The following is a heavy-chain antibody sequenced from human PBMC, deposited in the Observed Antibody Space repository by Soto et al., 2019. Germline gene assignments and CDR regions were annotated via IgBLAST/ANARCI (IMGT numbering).Heavy chain of an antibody. CDR1: GGTSSNYT. CDR2: IIPVFGTT. V-gene: IGHV1-69*13. J-gene: IGHJ6*02. D-gene: IGHD2-2*01. CDR3: ARSSPYIVVRKPTGNQDYYGMDV. Sequence: SVKVSCKASGGTSSNYTISWVRQAPGQGLEWMGGIIPVFGTTDYEQKFQGRVTITADGSTSTAYMKLSSLRSADTAVYYCARSSPYIVVRKPTGNQDYYGMDVWGQGTTVTVSS.